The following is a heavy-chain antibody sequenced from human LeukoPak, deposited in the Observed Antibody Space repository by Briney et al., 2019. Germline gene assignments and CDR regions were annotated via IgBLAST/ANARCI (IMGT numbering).Heavy chain of an antibody. V-gene: IGHV1-2*02. D-gene: IGHD3-10*01. CDR3: ARGSITMVRGVNLVLHFDY. CDR2: INPNSGGT. CDR1: GYTFTGYY. Sequence: ASVKVSCKASGYTFTGYYMHWVRQAPGRGLEWMGWINPNSGGTNYAQKFQGRVTMTRDTSISTACMELSRLRSDDTAVYYCARGSITMVRGVNLVLHFDYWGQGTLVTVSS. J-gene: IGHJ4*02.